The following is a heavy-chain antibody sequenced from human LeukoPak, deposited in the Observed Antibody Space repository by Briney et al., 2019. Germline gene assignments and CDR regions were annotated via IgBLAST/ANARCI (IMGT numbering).Heavy chain of an antibody. Sequence: ASVKVSRKAPGYTFTSYAMHWVRQAPGQRLEWMGWINVGNGNTKYSQKFQGRVTITRDTSASTAYMELSSLRSEDTAVYYCARDEGYSSSWSLFQPLYYFDYWGQGTLVTVSS. CDR1: GYTFTSYA. CDR3: ARDEGYSSSWSLFQPLYYFDY. V-gene: IGHV1-3*01. CDR2: INVGNGNT. D-gene: IGHD6-13*01. J-gene: IGHJ4*02.